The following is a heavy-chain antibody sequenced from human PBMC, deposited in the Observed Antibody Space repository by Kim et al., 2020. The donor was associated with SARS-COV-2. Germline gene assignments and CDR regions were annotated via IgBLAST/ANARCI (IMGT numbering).Heavy chain of an antibody. V-gene: IGHV3-21*01. J-gene: IGHJ6*02. CDR2: IRRSSSYI. CDR1: GFTFSSYS. CDR3: ARDTDSPDEDPYYYYYYGMVV. D-gene: IGHD2-15*01. Sequence: GGSLRLSCAASGFTFSSYSMNWVRQAPGKGLEWVSSIRRSSSYIYYADSVKGRFTISRDDAKNSLYLQMNSLRAEDTAVYYCARDTDSPDEDPYYYYYYGMVVWGQGTTVSVSS.